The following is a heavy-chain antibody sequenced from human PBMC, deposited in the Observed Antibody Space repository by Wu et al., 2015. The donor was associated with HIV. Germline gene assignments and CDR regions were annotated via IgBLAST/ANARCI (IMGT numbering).Heavy chain of an antibody. CDR1: GYTFTSYD. CDR2: MNPNSGNT. Sequence: QVQLVQSGAEVKKPGASVKVSCKASGYTFTSYDINWVRQATGQGLEWMGWMNPNSGNTGYAQKFQGRVTMTRNTSISTAYMELSSLRSEDTAVYYCARSPKQLRYFVSFYWGQGTLVTVSS. V-gene: IGHV1-8*01. J-gene: IGHJ4*02. CDR3: ARSPKQLRYFVSFY. D-gene: IGHD3-9*01.